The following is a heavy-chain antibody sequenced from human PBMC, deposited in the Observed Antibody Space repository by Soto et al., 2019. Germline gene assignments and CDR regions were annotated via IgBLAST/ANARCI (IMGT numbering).Heavy chain of an antibody. D-gene: IGHD3-10*01. Sequence: QVQLQESGPGLVRPSETLSLSCTVSGGSIGSYYGSWFRQSPGKRMEWIGYVHHSWGSSYNPSLQSRVAISLDTSKSQFSLKVTSVTATDTAVYYCARQGFGPLHGLVDVWGQGTTVTVSS. CDR1: GGSIGSYY. CDR2: VHHSWGS. J-gene: IGHJ6*02. CDR3: ARQGFGPLHGLVDV. V-gene: IGHV4-59*08.